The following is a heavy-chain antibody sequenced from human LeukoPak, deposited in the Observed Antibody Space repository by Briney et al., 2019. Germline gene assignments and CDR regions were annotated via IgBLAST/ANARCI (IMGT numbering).Heavy chain of an antibody. CDR3: ARLLTMVRGARDY. CDR2: INSDGTST. CDR1: GITFSSYW. J-gene: IGHJ4*02. D-gene: IGHD3-10*01. Sequence: GGSLRLSCAASGITFSSYWMHWVRQAPGKGLVWVSRINSDGTSTTYADSVKGRFTISRDNAKNTLYLQMNSLRAEDTAVYYCARLLTMVRGARDYWGQGTLVTVSS. V-gene: IGHV3-74*01.